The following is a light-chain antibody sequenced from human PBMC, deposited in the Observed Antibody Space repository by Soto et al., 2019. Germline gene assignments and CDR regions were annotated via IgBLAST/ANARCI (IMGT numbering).Light chain of an antibody. CDR1: QSISSN. J-gene: IGKJ1*01. CDR3: QQYNNWPRT. V-gene: IGKV3-15*01. Sequence: EIEMTQSPATLSVSPGERATLSCRASQSISSNLAWYQQKPGQAPRLLIYGASTRATVIPARFSGSGSGTEFTLTISSLQSEDFAVYYCQQYNNWPRTFGQGTKV. CDR2: GAS.